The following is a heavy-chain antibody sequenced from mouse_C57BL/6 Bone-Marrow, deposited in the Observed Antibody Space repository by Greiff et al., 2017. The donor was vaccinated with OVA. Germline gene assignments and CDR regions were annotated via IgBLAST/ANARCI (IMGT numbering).Heavy chain of an antibody. CDR3: ARNYYGSSYY. CDR2: INPNNGGT. CDR1: GYTFTDYN. D-gene: IGHD1-1*01. J-gene: IGHJ3*01. V-gene: IGHV1-18*01. Sequence: VQLQQSGPELVKPGASVKIPCKASGYTFTDYNMDWVKQSHGQSLEWIGDINPNNGGTIYNQKFKGKATLTVDKSSSTAYMELRSLTSEDTAVYYCARNYYGSSYYWGKGTLVTVSA.